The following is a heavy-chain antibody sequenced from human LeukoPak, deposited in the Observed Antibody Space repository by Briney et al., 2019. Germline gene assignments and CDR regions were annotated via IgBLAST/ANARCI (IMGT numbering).Heavy chain of an antibody. J-gene: IGHJ6*02. D-gene: IGHD3-16*01. Sequence: ASVKASCKASGYTFTSYGISWVRQAPGQGLEWMGWISAYNGNTNYAQKLQGRVTMTTDTSTSTAYMELRSLRSDDTAVYYCAREGELDGYYYYGMDVWGQGTTVTVSS. CDR1: GYTFTSYG. CDR3: AREGELDGYYYYGMDV. V-gene: IGHV1-18*01. CDR2: ISAYNGNT.